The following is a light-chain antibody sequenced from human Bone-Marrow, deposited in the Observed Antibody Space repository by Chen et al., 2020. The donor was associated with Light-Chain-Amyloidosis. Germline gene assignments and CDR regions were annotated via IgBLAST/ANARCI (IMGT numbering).Light chain of an antibody. Sequence: IQMTQSPSSLSASVGDRVTITCQASQGIYNYLNWYQHKPGKAPKLLIYDASNLETGVPSRFSGDGSGTTFTFTISSLQPEDVATYYCQHYADLPITFGQGTRLEIK. CDR3: QHYADLPIT. CDR2: DAS. V-gene: IGKV1-33*01. J-gene: IGKJ5*01. CDR1: QGIYNY.